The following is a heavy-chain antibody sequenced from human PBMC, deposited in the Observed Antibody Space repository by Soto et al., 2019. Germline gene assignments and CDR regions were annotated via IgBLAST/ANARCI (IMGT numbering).Heavy chain of an antibody. Sequence: KVSCKASGGTFSSYAISWVRQAPGQGLEWMGGIIPIFGTANYAQKFQGRVTITADESTSTAYMELSSLRSEDTAVYYCAASYIPYDSSGYYFDYWGQGTLVTVSS. CDR3: AASYIPYDSSGYYFDY. V-gene: IGHV1-69*01. D-gene: IGHD3-22*01. CDR2: IIPIFGTA. CDR1: GGTFSSYA. J-gene: IGHJ4*02.